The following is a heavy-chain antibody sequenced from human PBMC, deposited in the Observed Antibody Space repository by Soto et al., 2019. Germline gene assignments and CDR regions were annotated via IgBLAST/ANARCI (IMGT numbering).Heavy chain of an antibody. CDR3: ARGRSMAAVAGTGGFDY. Sequence: PSQTLSLTFAVYGGSFSGYYWGWIRQPPGKGLEWIGEIDHSGSTNYNPSLKSRVTISVDTSKNQFSLKLSSVTAADTAVYYCARGRSMAAVAGTGGFDYWGQGTLVTVSS. D-gene: IGHD6-19*01. CDR1: GGSFSGYY. J-gene: IGHJ4*02. V-gene: IGHV4-34*01. CDR2: IDHSGST.